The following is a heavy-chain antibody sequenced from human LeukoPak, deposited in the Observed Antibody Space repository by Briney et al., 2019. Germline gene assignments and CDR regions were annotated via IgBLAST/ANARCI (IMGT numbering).Heavy chain of an antibody. J-gene: IGHJ4*02. D-gene: IGHD7-27*01. CDR3: TRASTLRTGDAH. Sequence: GGSLRLSCAASGFTVSSNYMSWVRQAPGKGLEWVSVIYTGGSTSYADSVKGRFTISRDSSKNTLFLQMNSLRGEDTAVYYCTRASTLRTGDAHWGQGTLVTVSS. V-gene: IGHV3-66*01. CDR2: IYTGGST. CDR1: GFTVSSNY.